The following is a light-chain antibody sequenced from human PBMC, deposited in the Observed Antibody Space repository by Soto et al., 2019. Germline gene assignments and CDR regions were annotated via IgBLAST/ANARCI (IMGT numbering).Light chain of an antibody. CDR1: QGVSGG. J-gene: IGKJ1*01. Sequence: DIQMTQSPSTLSASVGDTVTVTCRASQGVSGGLAWYQQKPGKAPKLLIYDASTLPRGVPARFSGSGSGTKFTLTITSLQPEDFATYYCQQKYFFSGTFGPGTKVEI. CDR2: DAS. V-gene: IGKV1-5*01. CDR3: QQKYFFSGT.